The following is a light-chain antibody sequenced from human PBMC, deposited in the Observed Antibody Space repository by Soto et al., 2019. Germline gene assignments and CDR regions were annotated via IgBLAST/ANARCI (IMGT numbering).Light chain of an antibody. J-gene: IGKJ1*01. CDR1: QSVSNNY. Sequence: DIVMPQYPHSLSVSLGERATINCKSSQSVSNNYLAWYQQKPGQAPRLLIYGASNRATGIPDRFSGSGSGTDFTLTISRLEAEDFAVYYCEQYGSSGTFGQGTKV. V-gene: IGKV3-20*01. CDR3: EQYGSSGT. CDR2: GAS.